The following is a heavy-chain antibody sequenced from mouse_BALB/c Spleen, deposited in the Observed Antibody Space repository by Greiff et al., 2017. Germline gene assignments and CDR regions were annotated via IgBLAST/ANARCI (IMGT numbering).Heavy chain of an antibody. V-gene: IGHV5-9-4*01. D-gene: IGHD2-4*01. CDR2: ISSGGSYT. Sequence: DVKLVESGGGLVKPGGSLKLSCAASGFTFSSYAMSWVRQSPEKRLEWVAEISSGGSYTYYPDTVTGRFTISRDNAKNTLYLEMSSLRSEDTAMYYCARGYYDYDGAWFAYWGQGTLVTVSA. CDR1: GFTFSSYA. CDR3: ARGYYDYDGAWFAY. J-gene: IGHJ3*01.